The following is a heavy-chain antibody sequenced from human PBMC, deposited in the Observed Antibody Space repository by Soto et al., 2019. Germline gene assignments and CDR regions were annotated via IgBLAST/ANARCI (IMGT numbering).Heavy chain of an antibody. CDR3: ARGTAAAVQYYYYMDV. V-gene: IGHV1-2*04. Sequence: ASVKVSCKASGYTFTGYYMHWVRQAPGQGLEWMGWINPNSGGTNYAQKFQGWVTMTRDTSISTAYMELSRLRSDDTAVYYCARGTAAAVQYYYYMDVWGKGTTVTVSS. D-gene: IGHD6-13*01. J-gene: IGHJ6*03. CDR1: GYTFTGYY. CDR2: INPNSGGT.